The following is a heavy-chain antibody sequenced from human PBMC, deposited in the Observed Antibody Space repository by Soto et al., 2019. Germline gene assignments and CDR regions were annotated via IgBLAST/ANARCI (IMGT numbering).Heavy chain of an antibody. CDR3: TTVTHYDFWSGYFRY. D-gene: IGHD3-3*01. CDR2: IKSKTYGGTT. CDR1: GFTFSNAW. V-gene: IGHV3-15*01. J-gene: IGHJ4*02. Sequence: GGSLRLSCAASGFTFSNAWMSWVRQAPGKGLEWVGRIKSKTYGGTTDYAAPVKGRFTISRDDSKNTLYLQMNSLKTEDTAVYYCTTVTHYDFWSGYFRYWGQGTLVTGSS.